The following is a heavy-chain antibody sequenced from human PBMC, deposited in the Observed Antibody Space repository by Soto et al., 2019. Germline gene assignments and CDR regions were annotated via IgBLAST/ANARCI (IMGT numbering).Heavy chain of an antibody. D-gene: IGHD3-22*01. CDR3: AVNTYYYDSSGYSYFDY. J-gene: IGHJ4*02. Sequence: GGSQRLSCAASGFTFRSYGMHWVRRAPGKGLEWVAVIWYDGSNKYYADSVKGRFTISRDNSKNTLYLQMNSLRAEDTAVYYCAVNTYYYDSSGYSYFDYWGQGTLVTVSS. CDR2: IWYDGSNK. V-gene: IGHV3-33*01. CDR1: GFTFRSYG.